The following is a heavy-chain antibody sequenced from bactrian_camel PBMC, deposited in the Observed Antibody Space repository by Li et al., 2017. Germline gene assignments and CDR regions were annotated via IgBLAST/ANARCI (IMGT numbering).Heavy chain of an antibody. CDR3: AADVPLSGDWRPAGSVVVVTGTNPIRYNL. CDR1: GLTNNRVC. D-gene: IGHD2*01. J-gene: IGHJ4*01. Sequence: VQLVESGGGSVQAGGSLRLSCAASGLTNNRVCMGWFRQAPGKEREGVAAIGSKAGVIIYADSAKGRFTMSKDNAANTLTLGLNWLKPEDTAMYYCAADVPLSGDWRPAGSVVVVTGTNPIRYNLWGQGPRSPSP. V-gene: IGHV3S42*01. CDR2: IGSKAGVI.